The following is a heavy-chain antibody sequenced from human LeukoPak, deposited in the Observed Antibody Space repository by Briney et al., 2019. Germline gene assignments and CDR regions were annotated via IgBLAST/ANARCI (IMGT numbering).Heavy chain of an antibody. J-gene: IGHJ4*02. CDR1: GFTFSSYW. V-gene: IGHV3-7*01. D-gene: IGHD5-12*01. Sequence: GGSLRLSCAASGFTFSSYWMSWVRQAPGKGLEWVANIKQDGSEKYYVDSVKGRFTISRDNAKNSLYLQMNSLRAEDTAVYYCANNGYDLYYFDYWGQGTLVTVPS. CDR3: ANNGYDLYYFDY. CDR2: IKQDGSEK.